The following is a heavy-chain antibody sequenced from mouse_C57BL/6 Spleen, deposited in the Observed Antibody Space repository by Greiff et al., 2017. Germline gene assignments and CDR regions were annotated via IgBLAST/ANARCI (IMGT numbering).Heavy chain of an antibody. J-gene: IGHJ1*03. CDR1: GYSITSGYY. Sequence: VQLQESGPGLVKPSQSLSLTCSVTGYSITSGYYWNWIRQFPGNKLEWMGYISYDGSNNYNPSLKNRISITRDTSKNQFFLKLNSVTTEDTATYYCARGVGGWYFDVWGTGTTVTVSS. V-gene: IGHV3-6*01. CDR2: ISYDGSN. CDR3: ARGVGGWYFDV.